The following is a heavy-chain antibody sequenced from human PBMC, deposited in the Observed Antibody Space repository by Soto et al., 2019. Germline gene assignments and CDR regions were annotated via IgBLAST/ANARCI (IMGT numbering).Heavy chain of an antibody. CDR3: ARVGARPVMDV. CDR1: GGSISSYY. D-gene: IGHD3-10*01. V-gene: IGHV4-59*01. CDR2: IYYSGST. Sequence: QVQLQESGPGLVKPSETLSLTCTVSGGSISSYYWSWIRQPPGKGLEWIGYIYYSGSTNYNPSLKRRVTPSVDTSKTQFSLKLSSVTAADTAVYSCARVGARPVMDVWGQGTTVTVSS. J-gene: IGHJ6*02.